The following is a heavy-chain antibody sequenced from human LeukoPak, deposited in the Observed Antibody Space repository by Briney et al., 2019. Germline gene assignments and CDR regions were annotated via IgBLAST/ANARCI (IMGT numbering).Heavy chain of an antibody. J-gene: IGHJ6*02. Sequence: PGGSLRLSCAASGFTFSSYAMSWVRQAPGKGLEWVSSISSSSSYIYYADSVKGRFTISRDNAKNSLYLQMNSLRAEDTAVYYCARASDYVSYYYYYGMDVWGQGTTVTVSS. CDR3: ARASDYVSYYYYYGMDV. D-gene: IGHD4-17*01. V-gene: IGHV3-21*01. CDR1: GFTFSSYA. CDR2: ISSSSSYI.